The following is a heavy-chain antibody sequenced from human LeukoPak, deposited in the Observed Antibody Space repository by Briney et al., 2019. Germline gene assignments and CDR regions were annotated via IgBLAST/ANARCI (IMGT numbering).Heavy chain of an antibody. D-gene: IGHD1-14*01. CDR2: IIPIFGTA. V-gene: IGHV1-69*06. J-gene: IGHJ4*02. CDR1: GGTFSSYA. CDR3: ARGRSGREPLYYFDY. Sequence: GSSVKVACKASGGTFSSYAISWVRQAPGQGLEWMGGIIPIFGTANYAQKFQGRVTITADKSTSTAYMELSSLRSEDTAVYYCARGRSGREPLYYFDYWGQGTLVTVSS.